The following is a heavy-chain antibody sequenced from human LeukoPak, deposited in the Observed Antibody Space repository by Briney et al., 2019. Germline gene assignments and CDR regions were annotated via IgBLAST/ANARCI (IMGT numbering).Heavy chain of an antibody. CDR1: GFTFSSYA. CDR2: ISGSGGST. CDR3: AKDWCSGGSCYSRPAEYFQH. Sequence: QPGGSLRLSCAASGFTFSSYAMSWVRQAPGKGLEWVSAISGSGGSTYYADSVKGRFIISRDNSKNTLYLQMNSLRAEDTAVYYCAKDWCSGGSCYSRPAEYFQHWGQGTLVTVSS. J-gene: IGHJ1*01. D-gene: IGHD2-15*01. V-gene: IGHV3-23*01.